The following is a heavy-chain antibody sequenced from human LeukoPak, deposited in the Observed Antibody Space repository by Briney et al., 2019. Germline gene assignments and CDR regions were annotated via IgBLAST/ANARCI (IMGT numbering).Heavy chain of an antibody. D-gene: IGHD3-22*01. CDR3: ARDQSYYYDSSGYYDGGPFDY. Sequence: GGSLRLSCAASGFTFSGFDMNWVRQAPGKGLEWVSVISGSGGSTYYADSVKGRFTISRDNSKNTLYLQMNSLKAEDTAVYYCARDQSYYYDSSGYYDGGPFDYWGQGTLVTVSS. CDR2: ISGSGGST. CDR1: GFTFSGFD. J-gene: IGHJ4*02. V-gene: IGHV3-23*01.